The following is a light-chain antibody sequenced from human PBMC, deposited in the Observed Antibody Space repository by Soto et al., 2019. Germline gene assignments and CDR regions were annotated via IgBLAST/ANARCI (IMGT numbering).Light chain of an antibody. Sequence: EIVLTQSPATLSLSPGERASLSCRASQSVTDNYVAWYQQKPGQAPSLLIHGATFRATAVPDRFSGSGSGTDFTLTISILEPEDFAVYHCQQYGNPPTFGQGNKVEIK. CDR3: QQYGNPPT. CDR1: QSVTDNY. J-gene: IGKJ1*01. CDR2: GAT. V-gene: IGKV3-20*01.